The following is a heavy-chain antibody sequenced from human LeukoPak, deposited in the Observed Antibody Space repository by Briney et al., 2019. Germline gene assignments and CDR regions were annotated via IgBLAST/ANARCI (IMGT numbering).Heavy chain of an antibody. CDR2: ISSDGRRT. V-gene: IGHV3-74*01. Sequence: GGSLRLSCAASGFTLSSYWMHWVRQAPGKGLVWVSRISSDGRRTSYADSVKGRFTISRDNAKNTLYPQMNSLRAEDTAVYYCARDPCTNGVCFIDYWGQGNLVTVSS. J-gene: IGHJ4*02. CDR3: ARDPCTNGVCFIDY. D-gene: IGHD2-8*01. CDR1: GFTLSSYW.